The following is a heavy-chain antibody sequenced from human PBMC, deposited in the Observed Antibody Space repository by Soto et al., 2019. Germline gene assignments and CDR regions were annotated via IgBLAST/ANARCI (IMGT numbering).Heavy chain of an antibody. CDR1: GFSVSSNY. D-gene: IGHD2-15*01. CDR3: ARDRCSGGSCSYFDF. Sequence: LRLSCAASGFSVSSNYMNWVRQAPGKGLEWVSLVYTGGTAEYADSVKGRFTISRDDSKNTVYLQMNSLRAEDTAMYYCARDRCSGGSCSYFDFWGQGTLVT. V-gene: IGHV3-53*01. CDR2: VYTGGTA. J-gene: IGHJ4*02.